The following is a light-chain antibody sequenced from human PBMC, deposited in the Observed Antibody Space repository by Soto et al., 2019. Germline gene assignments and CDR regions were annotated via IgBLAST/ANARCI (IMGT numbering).Light chain of an antibody. J-gene: IGKJ2*01. CDR2: KAS. V-gene: IGKV1-39*01. CDR3: QQYNYWLVYT. CDR1: RTISNY. Sequence: DIQMTQSPSSLSASVGDRVTITCRASRTISNYLNWYQQKAGKAPKLLIYKASTLKSGVPSRFSGSGSGTEFALTISSLQSEDFAVYYCQQYNYWLVYTFGQGTKVDIK.